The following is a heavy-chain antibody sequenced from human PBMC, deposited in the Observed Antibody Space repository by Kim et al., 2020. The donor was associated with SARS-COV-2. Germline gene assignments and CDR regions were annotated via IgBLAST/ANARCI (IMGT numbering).Heavy chain of an antibody. V-gene: IGHV4-39*01. CDR2: IYYSGST. J-gene: IGHJ6*02. CDR1: GGSISSSSYY. Sequence: SETLSLTCTVSGGSISSSSYYWGWIRQPPGKGLEWIGSIYYSGSTYYNPSLKSRVTISVDTSKNQFSLRLSSVTAADTAVYYCAIAGGVEYYHSSGYSDHYYYGMDVWGQGTTVTVSS. CDR3: AIAGGVEYYHSSGYSDHYYYGMDV. D-gene: IGHD3-22*01.